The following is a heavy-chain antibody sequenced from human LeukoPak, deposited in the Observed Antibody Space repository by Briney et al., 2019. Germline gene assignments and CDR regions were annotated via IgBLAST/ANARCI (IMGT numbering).Heavy chain of an antibody. D-gene: IGHD3-3*01. CDR2: IYTSGRT. J-gene: IGHJ4*02. CDR1: GGSISSYY. CDR3: ARESDTMFGVAYYTSFDY. Sequence: SETLSLTCTVSGGSISSYYWSWIRQPPGKGLEWIGRIYTSGRTNYNPSLKSRVTISVDKSKNQFSLRLSSVTAADTGVYYCARESDTMFGVAYYTSFDYWGQGTLVSVSS. V-gene: IGHV4-4*07.